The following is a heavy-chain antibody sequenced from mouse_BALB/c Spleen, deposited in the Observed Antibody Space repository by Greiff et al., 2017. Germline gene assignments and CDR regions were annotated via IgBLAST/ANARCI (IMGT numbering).Heavy chain of an antibody. V-gene: IGHV1-7*01. J-gene: IGHJ3*01. CDR1: GYTFTSYW. CDR2: INPSTGYT. Sequence: QVQLQQQSGAELAKPEASVKMSCKASGYTFTSYWMHWVKQRPGQGLEWIGYINPSTGYTEYNQKFKDKATLTADKSSSTAYMQLSSLTSEDSAVYYCARRDLGRGFAYWGQGTLVTVSA. D-gene: IGHD4-1*01. CDR3: ARRDLGRGFAY.